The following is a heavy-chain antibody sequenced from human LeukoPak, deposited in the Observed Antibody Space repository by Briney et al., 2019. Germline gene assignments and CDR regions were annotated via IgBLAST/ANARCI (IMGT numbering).Heavy chain of an antibody. J-gene: IGHJ5*02. CDR2: INHSGST. CDR1: GGSFSGYY. CDR3: ARGCLRYCSSTSCYPVRWFDP. D-gene: IGHD2-2*01. Sequence: SETLSLTCAVYGGSFSGYYWSWIRQPPGKGLEWIGEINHSGSTNYNPSLKSRVTISVDTSKNQFSLKLSSVTAADTAVYYCARGCLRYCSSTSCYPVRWFDPWGQGTLVTVSS. V-gene: IGHV4-34*01.